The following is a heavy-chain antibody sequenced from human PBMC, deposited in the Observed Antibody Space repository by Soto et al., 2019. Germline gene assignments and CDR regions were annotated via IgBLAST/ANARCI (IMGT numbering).Heavy chain of an antibody. D-gene: IGHD2-15*01. J-gene: IGHJ5*01. Sequence: GESLKISCEASGYIRNTDWISCVRQKPGKGQEWMGRIDPLDSHTKYSPSFEGRVNISADRSIATAYLHWTSLETSDTAIYYCSRLHVGMVAEDSSGQRSLVTVSS. CDR3: SRLHVGMVAEDS. V-gene: IGHV5-10-1*01. CDR2: IDPLDSHT. CDR1: GYIRNTDW.